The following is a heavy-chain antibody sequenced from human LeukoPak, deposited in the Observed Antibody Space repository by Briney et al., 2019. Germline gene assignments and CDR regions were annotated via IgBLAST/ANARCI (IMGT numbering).Heavy chain of an antibody. Sequence: GSLRLSCAASGFTVSSNYMSWVRQAPGKGLEWVSVIYSGGSTYYADSVKGRFTISRDNSKNTLYLQMNSLRAEDTAVYYCAKEGDIVVVPAAIEPMDVWGKGTTVTVSS. V-gene: IGHV3-66*01. CDR2: IYSGGST. J-gene: IGHJ6*03. CDR3: AKEGDIVVVPAAIEPMDV. D-gene: IGHD2-2*01. CDR1: GFTVSSNY.